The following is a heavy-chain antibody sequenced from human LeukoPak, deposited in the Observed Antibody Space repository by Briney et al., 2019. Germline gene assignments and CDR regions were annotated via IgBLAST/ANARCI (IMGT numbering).Heavy chain of an antibody. J-gene: IGHJ4*02. CDR2: ISSSGSTI. D-gene: IGHD3-9*01. CDR1: GFTFSSYE. CDR3: ARGDDISPGRVLEY. V-gene: IGHV3-48*03. Sequence: GGSLRLSCAASGFTFSSYEMNWVRQAPGKRLEWVSYISSSGSTIYYADSVKGRFTISRDNAKNSLYLQMDSLRAEDTAVYYCARGDDISPGRVLEYWGRGTLVTVSS.